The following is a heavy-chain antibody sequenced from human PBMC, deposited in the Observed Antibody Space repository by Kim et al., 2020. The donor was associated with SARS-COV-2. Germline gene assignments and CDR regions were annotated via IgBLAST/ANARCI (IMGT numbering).Heavy chain of an antibody. Sequence: ASVKVSCKASGYTFINYDINWVRQATGQGLEWMGWMSPTSGNTGHAQKFQGRVTMTRDTSISTAYMELSSLRSEDTAVYYCTRGSGVVGGYWVQGTLVTV. J-gene: IGHJ4*02. CDR3: TRGSGVVGGY. V-gene: IGHV1-8*01. CDR1: GYTFINYD. CDR2: MSPTSGNT. D-gene: IGHD6-25*01.